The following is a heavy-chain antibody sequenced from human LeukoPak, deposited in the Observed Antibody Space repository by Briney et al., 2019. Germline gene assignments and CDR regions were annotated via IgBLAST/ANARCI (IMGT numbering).Heavy chain of an antibody. V-gene: IGHV1-24*01. CDR2: FDPEDGET. D-gene: IGHD3-22*01. CDR1: GYTLTELS. Sequence: ASVKVSCKVSGYTLTELSMHWVRQAPGKGLEWMGGFDPEDGETIYAQKFQCRVTMTEDTSTDTAYMELSSLRSEDTAVYYCATVTHYYDSSFYWGQGTLVTVSS. J-gene: IGHJ4*02. CDR3: ATVTHYYDSSFY.